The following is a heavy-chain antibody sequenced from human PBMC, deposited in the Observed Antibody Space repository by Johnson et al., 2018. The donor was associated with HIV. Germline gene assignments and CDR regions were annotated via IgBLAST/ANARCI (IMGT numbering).Heavy chain of an antibody. D-gene: IGHD3-10*01. Sequence: QEQLVESGGGLVQPGGSLRLSCAASGFTFSSYAMHWVRQAPGKGLEWVAVISYDGSNKYYADSVKGRFTISRDNSKNTLYLQMNSLRAEDTAVYYCASCITPDAFDIWGQGTMVTVSS. CDR1: GFTFSSYA. CDR2: ISYDGSNK. V-gene: IGHV3-30*14. J-gene: IGHJ3*02. CDR3: ASCITPDAFDI.